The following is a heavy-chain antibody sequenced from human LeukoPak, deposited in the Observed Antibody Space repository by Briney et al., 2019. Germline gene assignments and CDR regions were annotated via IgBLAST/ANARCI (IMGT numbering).Heavy chain of an antibody. Sequence: GGSLRLSCAASGFTFDDYAMHWVRQAPGKGLEWVSLISGDGGSTYYADSVKGRFTISRDNSKNSLYLQMNSLRTEDTALCYCAKVDSGSYFLGVDYWGQGTLVTVSS. J-gene: IGHJ4*02. CDR1: GFTFDDYA. CDR2: ISGDGGST. CDR3: AKVDSGSYFLGVDY. D-gene: IGHD1-26*01. V-gene: IGHV3-43*02.